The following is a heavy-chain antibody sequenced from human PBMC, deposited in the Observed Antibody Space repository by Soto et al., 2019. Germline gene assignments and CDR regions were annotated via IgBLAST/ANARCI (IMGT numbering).Heavy chain of an antibody. CDR2: IYHSGNT. Sequence: QLQLQESGSGLVKPSQTLSLTCAVSGGSVTSGNYAWSWLRQPPGEGLEWIGYIYHSGNTYYNPSLRSRVTISLGRSKNQFSLMLNSVTAADTAVYYCARAGLSSRYYYFDYWGQGSLVTVSS. CDR1: GGSVTSGNYA. V-gene: IGHV4-30-2*01. J-gene: IGHJ4*02. D-gene: IGHD1-26*01. CDR3: ARAGLSSRYYYFDY.